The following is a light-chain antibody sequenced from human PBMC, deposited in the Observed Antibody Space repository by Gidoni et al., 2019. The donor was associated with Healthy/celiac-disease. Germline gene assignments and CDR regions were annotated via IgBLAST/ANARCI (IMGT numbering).Light chain of an antibody. V-gene: IGLV6-57*04. CDR3: QSYDSSNHGV. Sequence: NFMLTQPHSVSESPGKTVTSSCTRSSGSIASNYVQWYQQRPGSAPTTVICEDNQRPSGVPDRFSGSIDSSSNSASLTISGLKTEDEADYYCQSYDSSNHGVFGGGTKLTVL. CDR1: SGSIASNY. J-gene: IGLJ2*01. CDR2: EDN.